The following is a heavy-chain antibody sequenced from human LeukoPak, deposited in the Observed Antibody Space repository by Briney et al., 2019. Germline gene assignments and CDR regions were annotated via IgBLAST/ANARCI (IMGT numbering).Heavy chain of an antibody. V-gene: IGHV3-30*18. Sequence: GGSLRLSCAASGFTFSSYGMHWVREAPGKGLEWVAVISYDGSNKYYADSVKGRFTISRDNSKNTLYLQMNSLRAEDTAVYYCAKDRYLTIAVAGMLGDYWGQGTLVTVSS. CDR2: ISYDGSNK. D-gene: IGHD6-19*01. CDR3: AKDRYLTIAVAGMLGDY. CDR1: GFTFSSYG. J-gene: IGHJ4*02.